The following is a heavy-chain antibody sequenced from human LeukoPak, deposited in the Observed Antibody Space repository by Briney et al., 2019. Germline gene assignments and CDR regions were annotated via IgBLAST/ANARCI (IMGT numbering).Heavy chain of an antibody. J-gene: IGHJ5*02. CDR3: ARSDYFDP. Sequence: GGSLRLSCAASGFTFSSYWMHWVRHPPGKGLVWVSRIKGDGSTTSYAGSEMSRSTTSRDNTKKTLYMLMNSLRAEDTAVYFYARSDYFDPWGQGTLVTVSS. CDR2: IKGDGSTT. CDR1: GFTFSSYW. V-gene: IGHV3-74*01. D-gene: IGHD4-11*01.